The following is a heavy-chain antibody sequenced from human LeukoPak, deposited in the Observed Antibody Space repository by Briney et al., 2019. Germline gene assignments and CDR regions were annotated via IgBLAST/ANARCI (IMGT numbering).Heavy chain of an antibody. CDR1: GGSFSGYY. J-gene: IGHJ3*02. CDR3: ARSQTHAFDI. CDR2: INHSGST. Sequence: SETLSLTCAVYGGSFSGYYRSWIRQPSGKGLEWIGEINHSGSTNYNPSLKSRVTISVDTSKNQFSLKLSSVTAADTAVYYCARSQTHAFDIWGQGTMVTVSS. V-gene: IGHV4-34*01.